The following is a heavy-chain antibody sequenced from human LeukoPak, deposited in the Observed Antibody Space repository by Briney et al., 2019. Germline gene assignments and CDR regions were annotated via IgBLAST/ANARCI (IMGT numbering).Heavy chain of an antibody. Sequence: LRLSCAASGFTFSDYYMSWIRQPPGKGLEWIGYIYYSGSAYYNPSLKSRVTISVDTSKNQFSLKLSSVTAADTAVYYCARAVTSSSGAFDIWGQGTMVAVSS. D-gene: IGHD6-6*01. CDR3: ARAVTSSSGAFDI. CDR2: IYYSGSA. J-gene: IGHJ3*02. CDR1: GFTFSDYY. V-gene: IGHV4-30-4*08.